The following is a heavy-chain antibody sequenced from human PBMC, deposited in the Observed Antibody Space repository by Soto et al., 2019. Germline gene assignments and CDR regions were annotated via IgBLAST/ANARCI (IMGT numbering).Heavy chain of an antibody. CDR2: IIPIFGTA. V-gene: IGHV1-69*13. D-gene: IGHD5-18*01. Sequence: ASVKVSCKASGGTFSSYAISWVRQAPGQGLEWMGGIIPIFGTANYAQKFQGRVTITADESTSTAYMELSNLRSEDTAVYYCAREHSYGSCGMDVWGQGTTVTVSS. CDR1: GGTFSSYA. CDR3: AREHSYGSCGMDV. J-gene: IGHJ6*02.